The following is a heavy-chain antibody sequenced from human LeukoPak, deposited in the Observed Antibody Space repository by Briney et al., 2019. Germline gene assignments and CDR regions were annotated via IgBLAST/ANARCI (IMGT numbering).Heavy chain of an antibody. J-gene: IGHJ4*02. CDR2: INQDGSGK. CDR1: GFTFSSFW. CDR3: ARGASSAYYVDY. D-gene: IGHD3-22*01. Sequence: GGSLRLSCAASGFTFSSFWMSWVRQAPGKGLEWVANINQDGSGKYFVDSVKGRFTISRDNAKNSLYLQMNSLRAEDTAVYYCARGASSAYYVDYWGQGTPVSVSS. V-gene: IGHV3-7*01.